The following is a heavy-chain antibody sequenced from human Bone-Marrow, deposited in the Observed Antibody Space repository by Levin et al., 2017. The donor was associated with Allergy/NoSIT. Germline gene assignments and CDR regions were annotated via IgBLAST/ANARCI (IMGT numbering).Heavy chain of an antibody. D-gene: IGHD6-19*01. J-gene: IGHJ4*02. CDR1: GFTFRGYG. CDR3: ARFKGSDTAGYFDY. Sequence: HTGGSLRLSCAASGFTFRGYGMHWVRQAAGKGLEWVALVSYDGTKQFYADSVRGRFTISRDNSKNTLYFQMNSLRAEDTAVYFCARFKGSDTAGYFDYWGQGILVTVSS. V-gene: IGHV3-33*05. CDR2: VSYDGTKQ.